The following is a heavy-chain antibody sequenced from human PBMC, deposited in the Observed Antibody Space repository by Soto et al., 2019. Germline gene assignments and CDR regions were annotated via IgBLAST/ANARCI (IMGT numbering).Heavy chain of an antibody. CDR3: ARGEDAFFYYGLDV. V-gene: IGHV4-59*01. CDR2: IYDTGISGYTPST. J-gene: IGHJ6*02. CDR1: GGSITSSY. Sequence: SSETLSLTXTVSGGSITSSYWSWIRRPPGKGLEWIAYIYDTGISGYTPSTSYNPSLKSRVTMSVDTSKSQFSLKLTSVTAADTAVYYCARGEDAFFYYGLDVWGQGITVTVSS.